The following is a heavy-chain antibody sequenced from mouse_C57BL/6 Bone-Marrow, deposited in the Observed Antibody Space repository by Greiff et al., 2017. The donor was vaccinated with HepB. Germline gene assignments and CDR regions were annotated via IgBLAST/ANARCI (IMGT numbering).Heavy chain of an antibody. CDR2: SRNKANDYTT. J-gene: IGHJ1*03. D-gene: IGHD1-1*01. CDR1: GFTFSDFY. CDR3: ARGLYYGSSYWYFDV. Sequence: EVMLVESGGGLVQSGRSLRLSCATSGFTFSDFYMEWVRQAPGKGLEWIAASRNKANDYTTEYSASVKGRFIVSRDTSQSILYLQMNALRAEDTAIYYCARGLYYGSSYWYFDVWGTGTTVTVSS. V-gene: IGHV7-1*01.